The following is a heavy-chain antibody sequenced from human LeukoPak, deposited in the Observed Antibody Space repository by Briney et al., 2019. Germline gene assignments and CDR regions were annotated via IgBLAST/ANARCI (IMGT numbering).Heavy chain of an antibody. CDR2: ISWNSGSI. CDR1: GFTFDDYA. D-gene: IGHD5-12*01. Sequence: GGSLRLSCAASGFTFDDYAMHWVRQAPGKGLEWVSGISWNSGSIGYADSVKGRFTISRDNAKNSLYLQMNSLRAEDTALYYCAKDGGSIVAKGWFDPWGQGTLVTVSS. J-gene: IGHJ5*02. V-gene: IGHV3-9*01. CDR3: AKDGGSIVAKGWFDP.